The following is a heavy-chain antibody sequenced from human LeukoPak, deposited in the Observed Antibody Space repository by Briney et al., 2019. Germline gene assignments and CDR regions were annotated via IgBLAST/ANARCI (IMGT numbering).Heavy chain of an antibody. V-gene: IGHV4-59*08. J-gene: IGHJ4*02. D-gene: IGHD5-18*01. Sequence: SETLSLTCTVSGASISSYYWSWIRQPPGKGLELIGYIYYSESTNYNPSLKSRVTISVDTSKNQFSLKLSSVTAADTAVYYCARRAPYSYEWSTLDYWGQGTLVTVSS. CDR1: GASISSYY. CDR2: IYYSEST. CDR3: ARRAPYSYEWSTLDY.